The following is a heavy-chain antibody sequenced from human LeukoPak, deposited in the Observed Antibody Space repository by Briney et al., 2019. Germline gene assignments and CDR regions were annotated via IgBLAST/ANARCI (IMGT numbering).Heavy chain of an antibody. CDR1: GGSINSGPYY. V-gene: IGHV4-61*02. CDR2: VYTSGSI. CDR3: ARSSEGRYYYDSSGFSYYYYYMDV. Sequence: SETLSLTCSVSGGSINSGPYYWTWIRQPAGKGLEWIGRVYTSGSINYNPSLKSRVTMSIDTSKNQFSLKLTSVTAADTAVYYCARSSEGRYYYDSSGFSYYYYYMDVWGKGTTVTISS. J-gene: IGHJ6*03. D-gene: IGHD3-22*01.